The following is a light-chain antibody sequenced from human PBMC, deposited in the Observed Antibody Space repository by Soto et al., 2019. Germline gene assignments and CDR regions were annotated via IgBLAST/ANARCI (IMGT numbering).Light chain of an antibody. J-gene: IGLJ2*01. CDR1: RSDVGGYNY. CDR2: DVS. Sequence: QSVLTQPASVSGSHGQSITISCTGTRSDVGGYNYVSWYKQKPGKAPKLVIYDVSHRPSGVSDRFFGSKSGNTASLIISGLQAEDEADYYCFSYSTSRARIFGGGTKLTVL. V-gene: IGLV2-14*01. CDR3: FSYSTSRARI.